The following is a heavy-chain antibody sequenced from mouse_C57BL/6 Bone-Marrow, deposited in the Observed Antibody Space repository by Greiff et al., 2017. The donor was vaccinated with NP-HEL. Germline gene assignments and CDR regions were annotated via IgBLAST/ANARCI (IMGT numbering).Heavy chain of an antibody. Sequence: VKLVESGPGLVQPSQSLSITCTVSGFSLTSYGVHWVRQSPGKGLEWLGVIWSGGSTDYNAAFISRLSISKDNSKSQVFFKMNSLQADDTAIYYCARFVTTVVANYAMDYWGQGTSVTVSS. J-gene: IGHJ4*01. CDR2: IWSGGST. D-gene: IGHD1-1*01. V-gene: IGHV2-2*01. CDR1: GFSLTSYG. CDR3: ARFVTTVVANYAMDY.